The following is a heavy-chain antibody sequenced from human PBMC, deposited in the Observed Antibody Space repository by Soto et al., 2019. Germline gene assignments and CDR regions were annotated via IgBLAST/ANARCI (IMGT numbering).Heavy chain of an antibody. CDR1: GFTFSSYA. Sequence: QVQLVESGGGVVQPGRSLRLSCAASGFTFSSYAIHWVRQAPGKGLEWVAVISHDGSNKYYADSVKGRFTISRDNSKNTLYLQMNSLRAEDTAVYYCARDPGIAAAQLDYWGQGTLVTVSS. CDR3: ARDPGIAAAQLDY. J-gene: IGHJ4*02. D-gene: IGHD6-13*01. V-gene: IGHV3-30-3*01. CDR2: ISHDGSNK.